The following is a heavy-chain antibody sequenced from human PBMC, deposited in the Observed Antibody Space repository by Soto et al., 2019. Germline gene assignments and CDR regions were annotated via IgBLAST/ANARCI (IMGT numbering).Heavy chain of an antibody. CDR3: ARDRHCGGDCYEALFHY. CDR1: GYTFIGYE. CDR2: MNPNSGAT. D-gene: IGHD2-21*02. Sequence: ASVKVSCKASGYTFIGYEMHWVRQAPGQGLEWMGLMNPNSGATRIAQKFQGRVTMTRDTSISTAYMELRRLTSEETAVYYCARDRHCGGDCYEALFHYWGQGTLVTVSS. V-gene: IGHV1-2*02. J-gene: IGHJ4*02.